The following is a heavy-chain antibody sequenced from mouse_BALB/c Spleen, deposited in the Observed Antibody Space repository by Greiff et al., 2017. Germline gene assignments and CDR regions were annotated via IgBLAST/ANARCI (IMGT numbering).Heavy chain of an antibody. V-gene: IGHV14-3*02. J-gene: IGHJ2*01. D-gene: IGHD1-1*01. CDR1: GFNIKDTY. CDR3: ARLRFDFDY. CDR2: IDPANGNT. Sequence: VQLKESGAELVKPGASVKLSCTASGFNIKDTYMHWVQQKPEQGLEWIGRIDPANGNTNYDPKFQGKATITADTSSNTAYLQLSSLTSEDAAVYYCARLRFDFDYWGQGTTLTVSS.